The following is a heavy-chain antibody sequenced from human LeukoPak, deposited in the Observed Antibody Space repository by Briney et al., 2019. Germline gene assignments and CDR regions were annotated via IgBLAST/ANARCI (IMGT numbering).Heavy chain of an antibody. Sequence: QSGGSLRLSCAASGFTFSSYAMSWVRQAPGKGLEWVSAISGSGGSTYYADSVRGRFTISRDNSNNTLYLQMNTLRPEDTALYYCARSRRWFGEFFGRENEEIDYWGQGTLVTVSS. D-gene: IGHD3-10*01. CDR2: ISGSGGST. CDR3: ARSRRWFGEFFGRENEEIDY. V-gene: IGHV3-23*01. CDR1: GFTFSSYA. J-gene: IGHJ4*02.